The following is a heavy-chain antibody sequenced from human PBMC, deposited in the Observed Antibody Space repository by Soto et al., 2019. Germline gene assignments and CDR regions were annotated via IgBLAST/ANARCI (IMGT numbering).Heavy chain of an antibody. CDR3: ARDQGLLGYCSGGSCLDY. D-gene: IGHD2-15*01. CDR1: GGSISSYY. V-gene: IGHV4-4*07. CDR2: IHTSGST. Sequence: SETLSLTCTVSGGSISSYYWIWIRQPAGKGLEWIGRIHTSGSTNYNPSLKSRVTMSVDTSKNQFSLKLSSVTAADTAVYYCARDQGLLGYCSGGSCLDYWGQGTLVTVSS. J-gene: IGHJ4*02.